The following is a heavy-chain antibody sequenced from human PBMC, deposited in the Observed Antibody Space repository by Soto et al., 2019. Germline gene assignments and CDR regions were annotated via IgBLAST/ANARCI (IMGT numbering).Heavy chain of an antibody. CDR2: IYHSGST. J-gene: IGHJ4*02. D-gene: IGHD1-1*01. V-gene: IGHV4-4*02. CDR1: SGSISSSNW. CDR3: ARSFDRENGRFFDY. Sequence: PSETLSLTCAVSSGSISSSNWWSWVRQPPGKGLEWIGEIYHSGSTNYNPSLKSRVTISVDKSKNQFSLKLSSVTAADTAVYYCARSFDRENGRFFDYWGQGTLVTVSS.